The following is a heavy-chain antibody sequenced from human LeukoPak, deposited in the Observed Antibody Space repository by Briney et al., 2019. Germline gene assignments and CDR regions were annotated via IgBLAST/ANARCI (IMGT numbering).Heavy chain of an antibody. Sequence: SGGSLRLSCAASGFTFSSYWMSWVRQAPGKGLEWVANIKQDGSEKYYVDSVKGRFTISRDNAKNSLYLQMNSLRAEDTAVYYCARDWSGYSHDAFDIWGQGTMVTVSS. J-gene: IGHJ3*02. D-gene: IGHD3-3*01. CDR1: GFTFSSYW. CDR2: IKQDGSEK. V-gene: IGHV3-7*01. CDR3: ARDWSGYSHDAFDI.